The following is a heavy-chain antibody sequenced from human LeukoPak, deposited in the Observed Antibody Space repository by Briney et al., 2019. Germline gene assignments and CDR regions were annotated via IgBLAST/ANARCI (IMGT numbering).Heavy chain of an antibody. J-gene: IGHJ3*02. CDR1: GFTFSSYA. D-gene: IGHD2-15*01. Sequence: PGGSLRLSCAASGFTFSSYAMSWVRQAPGRGLEWIGSIYYSGSTYYNPSLKSRVTISVDTSKNQFSLKLSSVTAADTAVYYCARRLDTVVVVAATPNDAFDIWGQGTMVTVSS. V-gene: IGHV4-39*01. CDR3: ARRLDTVVVVAATPNDAFDI. CDR2: IYYSGST.